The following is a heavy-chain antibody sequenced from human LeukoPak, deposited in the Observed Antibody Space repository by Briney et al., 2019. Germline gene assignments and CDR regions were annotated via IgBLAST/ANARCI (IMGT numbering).Heavy chain of an antibody. J-gene: IGHJ4*02. V-gene: IGHV4-4*02. CDR3: ARLDPLSGSYADY. CDR1: GGSISSSNW. CDR2: IYHSGST. D-gene: IGHD3-10*01. Sequence: SETLSLTCAVSGGSISSSNWWSWVSQPPGKGLEWIGEIYHSGSTNYNPSLKSRVTISVDKSKNQFSLKLSSVTAADTAVYYCARLDPLSGSYADYWGQGTLVTVSS.